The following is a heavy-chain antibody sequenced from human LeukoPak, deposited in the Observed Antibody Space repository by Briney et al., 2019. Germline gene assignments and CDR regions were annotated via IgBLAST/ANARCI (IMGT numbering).Heavy chain of an antibody. CDR1: GGSISSYY. V-gene: IGHV4-59*01. CDR2: IYYSGST. D-gene: IGHD6-6*01. J-gene: IGHJ6*03. Sequence: PSETLSLTCTVSGGSISSYYWSWIRQPPGKGLEWIGYIYYSGSTNYNPSLKSRVTISVDTSKNQFSLKLSSVTAADTAVYYCARDRYSSTSYYMDVWGKGTTVTVSS. CDR3: ARDRYSSTSYYMDV.